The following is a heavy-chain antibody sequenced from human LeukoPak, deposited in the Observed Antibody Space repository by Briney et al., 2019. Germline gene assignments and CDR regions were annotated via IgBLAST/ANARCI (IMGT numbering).Heavy chain of an antibody. J-gene: IGHJ4*02. CDR2: IYHSGST. Sequence: SETLSLTCAVSGYSISSGYYWGWIRQPPGKGLEWIGSIYHSGSTYYNPSLKSRVTISVDTSKNQFSLKLSSVTAADTAVYYCARDIVMGGSGSYQQAQFDYWGQGTLVTVSS. D-gene: IGHD3-10*01. V-gene: IGHV4-38-2*02. CDR3: ARDIVMGGSGSYQQAQFDY. CDR1: GYSISSGYY.